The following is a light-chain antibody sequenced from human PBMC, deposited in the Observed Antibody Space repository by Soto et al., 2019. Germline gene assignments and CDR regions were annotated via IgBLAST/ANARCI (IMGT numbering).Light chain of an antibody. CDR2: QVT. J-gene: IGLJ2*01. V-gene: IGLV2-14*01. Sequence: QSALTQPASVSGSPGQSITISCTGTSSDGGNYNYVSWYQETPGKAPRLIIYQVTNRPSGVSNRFSGSKSGNTVSLTISGLKADDEADYYCTAFSTGSSYVIFGGGTKLTVL. CDR1: SSDGGNYNY. CDR3: TAFSTGSSYVI.